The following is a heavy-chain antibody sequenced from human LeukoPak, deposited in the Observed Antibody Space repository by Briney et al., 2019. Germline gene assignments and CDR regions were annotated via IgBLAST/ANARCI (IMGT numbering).Heavy chain of an antibody. CDR3: ARGRWPIAAAGIVRYYYYYMDV. CDR2: INHSGST. CDR1: GGSFSGYY. V-gene: IGHV4-34*01. D-gene: IGHD6-13*01. Sequence: SETLSLTCAVYGGSFSGYYWSWIRQPPGKGLEWIGEINHSGSTNYNPSLKSRVTISVDTSKNQFSQKLSSVTAADTAVYYCARGRWPIAAAGIVRYYYYYMDVWGKGTTVTVSS. J-gene: IGHJ6*03.